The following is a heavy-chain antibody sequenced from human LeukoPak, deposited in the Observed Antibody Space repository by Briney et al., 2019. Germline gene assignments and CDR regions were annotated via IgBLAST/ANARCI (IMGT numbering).Heavy chain of an antibody. D-gene: IGHD6-19*01. V-gene: IGHV3-53*01. Sequence: GGSLRLSCAASGFIVSSNYMSWVRQAPGKGLEWFSVIYSVGTTYYADSVKGRFTISRDNSKNTLYLQMNSLRAEDTAVYYCARVSSDSSGWYEFDYWGQGTLVTVFS. CDR1: GFIVSSNY. CDR2: IYSVGTT. CDR3: ARVSSDSSGWYEFDY. J-gene: IGHJ4*02.